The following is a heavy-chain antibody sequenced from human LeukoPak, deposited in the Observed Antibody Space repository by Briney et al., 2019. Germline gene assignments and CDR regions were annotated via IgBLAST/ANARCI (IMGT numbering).Heavy chain of an antibody. CDR2: IRHDGSHK. Sequence: GGSLRLSCAASGFTFSNYGMHWVRQAPGKGLEWVTFIRHDGSHKSYADSVKGRFTISRDNSKNTLYLQMNNLRADDTAVYYCALMRDGYSQWGQGTLVTVSS. CDR1: GFTFSNYG. D-gene: IGHD5-24*01. J-gene: IGHJ4*02. CDR3: ALMRDGYSQ. V-gene: IGHV3-30*02.